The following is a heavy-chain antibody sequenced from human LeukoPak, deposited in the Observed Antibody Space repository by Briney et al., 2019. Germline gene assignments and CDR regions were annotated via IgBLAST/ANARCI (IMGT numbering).Heavy chain of an antibody. D-gene: IGHD2-15*01. J-gene: IGHJ3*02. CDR3: ARDRLAYGAFDI. V-gene: IGHV3-48*04. CDR1: GFTFSSYW. Sequence: GGSLRLSCAASGFTFSSYWMHWVRQAPGKGLEWVSYISGSGSNIYYADSVKGRFTISRDNAKNSLYLQMNSLRAEDTAVYYCARDRLAYGAFDIWGQGAMVTVSS. CDR2: ISGSGSNI.